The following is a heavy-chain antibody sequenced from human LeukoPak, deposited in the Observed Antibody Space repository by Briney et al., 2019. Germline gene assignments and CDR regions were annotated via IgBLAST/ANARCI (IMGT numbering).Heavy chain of an antibody. Sequence: GGFLRLSCAASGFTFSSYEMNWVRQAPGKGLEWVSYISSSGSTIYYADSVKGRFTISRDNAKNSLYLQMNSLRAEDTAVYYCARVGCFSSTSCYRGSDYWGQGTLVTVSS. J-gene: IGHJ4*02. D-gene: IGHD2-2*01. V-gene: IGHV3-48*03. CDR3: ARVGCFSSTSCYRGSDY. CDR1: GFTFSSYE. CDR2: ISSSGSTI.